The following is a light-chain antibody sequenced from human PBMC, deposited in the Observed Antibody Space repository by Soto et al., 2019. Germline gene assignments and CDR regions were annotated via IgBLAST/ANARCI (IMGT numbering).Light chain of an antibody. CDR2: DVI. V-gene: IGLV2-11*01. CDR1: RSDVGGYDY. CDR3: CSYAGSYSYV. Sequence: QSVLTQPRSVSGSPGQSVSISCTGARSDVGGYDYVSWYQQHPDKAPKVIIYDVIKRPSGVPDRFSGSKSGNTASLTISGLQSDDEADYYSCSYAGSYSYVFGPGTKVTVL. J-gene: IGLJ1*01.